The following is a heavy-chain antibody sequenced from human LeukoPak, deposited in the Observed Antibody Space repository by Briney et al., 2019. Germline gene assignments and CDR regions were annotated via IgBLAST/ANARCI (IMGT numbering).Heavy chain of an antibody. CDR3: AKDVVRSVAVTGFDY. V-gene: IGHV3-23*01. D-gene: IGHD6-19*01. CDR1: GFTFSSYA. CDR2: ISGSGGST. Sequence: GGSLRLSCAASGFTFSSYAMSWVRQAPGKGLDWASAISGSGGSTYYADSVKGRFTISRDNSKNTLYLQMNSLRAEDTAVYYCAKDVVRSVAVTGFDYWGQGTLVTVSS. J-gene: IGHJ4*02.